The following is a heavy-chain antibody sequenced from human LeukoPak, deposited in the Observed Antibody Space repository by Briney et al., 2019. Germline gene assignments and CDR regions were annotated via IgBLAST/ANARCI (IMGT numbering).Heavy chain of an antibody. CDR2: FYYSGGT. CDR1: GGPISSYY. V-gene: IGHV4-59*08. Sequence: SETLSLTCTVSGGPISSYYWSWIRQPPGKGLEWIGCFYYSGGTYYNPSLKSRVTISVDTSKNQFSLKLNSVTAADTAVYYCARHGYSSLYYWGQGTLVTVSS. CDR3: ARHGYSSLYY. D-gene: IGHD5-18*01. J-gene: IGHJ4*02.